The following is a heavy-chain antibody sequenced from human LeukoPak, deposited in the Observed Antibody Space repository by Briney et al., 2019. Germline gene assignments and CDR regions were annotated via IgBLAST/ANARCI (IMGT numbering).Heavy chain of an antibody. Sequence: RTGGSLRLSCAASGFSFSSYSMNWVRQAPGKGLEWVSYISTGSTTIYYADSVKGRFTISRDNSKNTLYLQMNSLRAEDTAVYYCARPYYYGSGSYQTPSYYYGMDVWGQGTTVTVPS. CDR3: ARPYYYGSGSYQTPSYYYGMDV. D-gene: IGHD3-10*01. V-gene: IGHV3-48*01. J-gene: IGHJ6*02. CDR1: GFSFSSYS. CDR2: ISTGSTTI.